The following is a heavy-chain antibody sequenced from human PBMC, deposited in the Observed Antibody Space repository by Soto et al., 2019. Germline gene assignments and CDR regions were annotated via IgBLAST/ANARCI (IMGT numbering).Heavy chain of an antibody. CDR1: GGSISSGGYS. V-gene: IGHV4-30-2*01. CDR3: ARVFVDDSSGYKWFDP. CDR2: VYHSGST. Sequence: SETLSLTCAVSGGSISSGGYSWSWIRQPPGKGLEWIGYVYHSGSTYYNPSLKSRVTISVDRSKNQFSLKLSSVTAADTAVYYCARVFVDDSSGYKWFDPWGQGTLVTVSS. D-gene: IGHD3-22*01. J-gene: IGHJ5*02.